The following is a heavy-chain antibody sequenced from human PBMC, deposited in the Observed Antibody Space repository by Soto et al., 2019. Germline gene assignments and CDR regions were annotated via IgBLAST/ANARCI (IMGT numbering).Heavy chain of an antibody. J-gene: IGHJ3*02. CDR1: GYTFTGYY. Sequence: ASVKVSCKASGYTFTGYYMHWVRQAPGQGLEWMGWINPNSGGTNYAQKFQGWVTMTRDTSISTAYMELSRLRSDDTAVYYCARTYYYDSSGYYGHVAGAFDIWGQGTMVTVSS. D-gene: IGHD3-22*01. CDR2: INPNSGGT. CDR3: ARTYYYDSSGYYGHVAGAFDI. V-gene: IGHV1-2*04.